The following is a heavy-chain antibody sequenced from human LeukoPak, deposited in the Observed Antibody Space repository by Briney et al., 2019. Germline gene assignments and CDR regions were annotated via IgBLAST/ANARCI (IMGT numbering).Heavy chain of an antibody. CDR3: ARVPVHYYDSSGYYYPYYFDY. D-gene: IGHD3-22*01. CDR1: GFTFSSYS. V-gene: IGHV3-21*01. J-gene: IGHJ4*02. Sequence: GGSLRLSCAASGFTFSSYSMNWVRQAPGKGLEWVSSISSSSSYIYYADSVKGRFTISRDNAKNSLYLQMSSLRAEDTAVYYCARVPVHYYDSSGYYYPYYFDYWGQGTLVTVSS. CDR2: ISSSSSYI.